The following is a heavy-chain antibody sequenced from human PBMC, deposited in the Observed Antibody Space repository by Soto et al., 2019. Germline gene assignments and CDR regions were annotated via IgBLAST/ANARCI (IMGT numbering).Heavy chain of an antibody. V-gene: IGHV1-8*01. J-gene: IGHJ3*02. CDR1: GYTFTSYD. Sequence: SVKETFQASGYTFTSYDINWVRQATGQGLEWMGWMNPNSGNTGYAQKFQGRVTMTRNTSISTAYMELSSLRSEDTAVYYCARVKYYYYPDAFDIWGQGTMVTVSS. D-gene: IGHD3-16*01. CDR3: ARVKYYYYPDAFDI. CDR2: MNPNSGNT.